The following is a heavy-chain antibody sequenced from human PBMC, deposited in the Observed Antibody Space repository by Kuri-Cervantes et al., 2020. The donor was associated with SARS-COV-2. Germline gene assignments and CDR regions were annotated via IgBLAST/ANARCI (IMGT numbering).Heavy chain of an antibody. CDR2: ISSNGGST. J-gene: IGHJ3*02. Sequence: GGSLRLSCAASGFTFSSYAMHWVRQAPGKGLEYVSAISSNGGSTYYANSVKGRFTISRDNSKNTLYLQMNSLRAEDTAVYYCASSPVAAPFGAFDIRGQGTMVTVSS. V-gene: IGHV3-64*01. D-gene: IGHD6-19*01. CDR3: ASSPVAAPFGAFDI. CDR1: GFTFSSYA.